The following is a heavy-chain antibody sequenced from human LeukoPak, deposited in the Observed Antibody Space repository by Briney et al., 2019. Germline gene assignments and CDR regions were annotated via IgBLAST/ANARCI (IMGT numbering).Heavy chain of an antibody. CDR1: GLAFSAYK. J-gene: IGHJ4*02. Sequence: GGSLRLSCAASGLAFSAYKMHWVRQAPRKGLVWISRISTDGYTTDYADFVQGRFTASRDNTKNTWSLEMNSLRAEDTAVYYCVVGGSPGYWGQGTLVTVSS. CDR2: ISTDGYTT. D-gene: IGHD2-15*01. CDR3: VVGGSPGY. V-gene: IGHV3-74*01.